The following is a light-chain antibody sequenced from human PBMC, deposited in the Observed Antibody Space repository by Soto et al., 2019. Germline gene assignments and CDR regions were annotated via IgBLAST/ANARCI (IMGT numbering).Light chain of an antibody. J-gene: IGKJ3*01. CDR1: QGISSY. CDR2: AAS. CDR3: QQYYSYPQT. V-gene: IGKV1-8*01. Sequence: AIRMTQSPSSLSASTGDRVTITCRASQGISSYLAWYQQKPGKAPKLLIYAASTFQSGVPSRFSGSGSGTDFTLTISCLQSEDFATYYCQQYYSYPQTFGPGTKVDIK.